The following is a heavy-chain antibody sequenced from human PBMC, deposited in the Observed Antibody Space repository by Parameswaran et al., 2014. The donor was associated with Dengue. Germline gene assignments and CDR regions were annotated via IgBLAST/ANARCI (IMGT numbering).Heavy chain of an antibody. J-gene: IGHJ5*02. V-gene: IGHV3-23*01. CDR3: AKGGYSSSWYSGSRFDP. CDR1: GFTFSSYA. D-gene: IGHD6-13*01. Sequence: GGSLRLSCAASGFTFSSYAMSWVRQAPGKGLEWVSAISGSGGSTYYADSVKGRFTISRDNSKNTLYLQMNSLRAEDTAVYYCAKGGYSSSWYSGSRFDPWGQGTPVTVSS. CDR2: ISGSGGST.